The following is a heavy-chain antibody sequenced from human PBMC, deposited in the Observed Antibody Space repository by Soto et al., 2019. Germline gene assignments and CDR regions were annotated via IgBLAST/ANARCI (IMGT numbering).Heavy chain of an antibody. Sequence: SETLSLTCTVSGGSVSSGSYYWNWIRQPPGKGLEWIGYIYYSGSTNYNPSLKSRVTISVDTSKNQFSLKLSSVTAADTAVYYCEAYDILAAYYHWGQGTLVTVSS. D-gene: IGHD3-9*01. CDR1: GGSVSSGSYY. J-gene: IGHJ5*02. CDR3: EAYDILAAYYH. V-gene: IGHV4-61*01. CDR2: IYYSGST.